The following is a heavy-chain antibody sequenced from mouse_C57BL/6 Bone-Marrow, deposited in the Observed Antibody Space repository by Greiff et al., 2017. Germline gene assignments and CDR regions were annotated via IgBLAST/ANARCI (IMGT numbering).Heavy chain of an antibody. CDR2: IDPSDSET. Sequence: QAQLQQPGAELVRPGSSVKLSCKASGYTFTSYWMHWVKQRPIQGLEWIGNIDPSDSETHYNQKFKDKATLTVDKSSSTAYMQLSSLTSEDSAVYYCARVPSGTGAMDYWGQGTSVTVSS. J-gene: IGHJ4*01. CDR1: GYTFTSYW. V-gene: IGHV1-52*01. CDR3: ARVPSGTGAMDY. D-gene: IGHD2-10*02.